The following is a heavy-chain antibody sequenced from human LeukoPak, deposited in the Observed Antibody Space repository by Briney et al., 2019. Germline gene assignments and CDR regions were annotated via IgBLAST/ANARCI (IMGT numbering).Heavy chain of an antibody. CDR2: ISSSGSTI. CDR3: ARDSAAGTGWFDP. Sequence: GGSLRLSCAASGFTFSSYEMNWVRQAPGKGLEGVSYISSSGSTIYYADSVKGRFTISRDNAKNSLYLQMNSLRAEDTAVYYCARDSAAGTGWFDPWGQGTLVTVSS. J-gene: IGHJ5*02. CDR1: GFTFSSYE. V-gene: IGHV3-48*03. D-gene: IGHD6-13*01.